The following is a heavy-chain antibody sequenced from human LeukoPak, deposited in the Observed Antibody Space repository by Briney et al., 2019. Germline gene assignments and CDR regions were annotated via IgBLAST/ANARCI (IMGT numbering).Heavy chain of an antibody. V-gene: IGHV4-4*07. J-gene: IGHJ5*02. Sequence: PSETLSLTCTVSGGSISSYYWSWIRRPAGKGLEWIGRIYTSGSTNYNPSLKSRVTMSVDTSKNQFSLKLSSVTAADTAVYYCARDCDTYYDFWSGYWNNWFDPWGQGTLVTVSS. CDR2: IYTSGST. D-gene: IGHD3-3*01. CDR3: ARDCDTYYDFWSGYWNNWFDP. CDR1: GGSISSYY.